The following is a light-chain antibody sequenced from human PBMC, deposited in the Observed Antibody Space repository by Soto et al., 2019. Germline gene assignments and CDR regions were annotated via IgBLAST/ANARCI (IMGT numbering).Light chain of an antibody. CDR2: GAS. V-gene: IGKV3-15*01. J-gene: IGKJ1*01. CDR1: QSVSSN. CDR3: QQYNNWPPMS. Sequence: EIVRTQSPATLSVSPGERATLSCRASQSVSSNLAWYQQKPGQAPRLLIYGASTKATGIPARFSGSGSGTEFTITISSLQSEDFAFYYCQQYNNWPPMSFGQGTKVEIK.